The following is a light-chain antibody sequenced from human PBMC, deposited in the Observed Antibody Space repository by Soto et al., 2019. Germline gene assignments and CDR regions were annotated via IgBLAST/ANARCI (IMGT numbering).Light chain of an antibody. CDR3: SSYTSSSTRV. CDR1: SSDVGGYNY. CDR2: DVS. J-gene: IGLJ1*01. Sequence: QSALTQPASVSGSPGQSITISCTGTSSDVGGYNYVSWYQQHPGKAPKLMIYDVSNRPSGVSNRFSGSKSGNTASLTISGLQADDEADYYCSSYTSSSTRVFGTGTNLTVL. V-gene: IGLV2-14*01.